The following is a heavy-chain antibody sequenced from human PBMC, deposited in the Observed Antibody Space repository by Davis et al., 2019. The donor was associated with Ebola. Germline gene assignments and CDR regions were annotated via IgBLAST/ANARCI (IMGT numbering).Heavy chain of an antibody. CDR3: ARDGTLGY. CDR1: GGTFSSYA. J-gene: IGHJ4*02. CDR2: IIPILGIA. Sequence: SVKVSCKASGGTFSSYAISWVRQAPGQGLEWMGRIIPILGIANYAQKFQGRVTMTRDTSTSTVYMELSSLRSEDTAVYYCARDGTLGYWGQGTLVTVSS. V-gene: IGHV1-69*04. D-gene: IGHD6-13*01.